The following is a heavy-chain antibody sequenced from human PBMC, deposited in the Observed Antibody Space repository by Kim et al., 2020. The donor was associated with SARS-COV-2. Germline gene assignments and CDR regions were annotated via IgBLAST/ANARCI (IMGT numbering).Heavy chain of an antibody. D-gene: IGHD6-13*01. J-gene: IGHJ4*02. CDR1: GGSISSYY. Sequence: SETLSLTCTVSGGSISSYYWSWIRQPPGKGLEWIGYIYYSGSTNYNPSLKSRVTISVDTSKNQFSLKLSSVTAADTAVYYCARGDPIRDSSSWYVRVSYVYWGQGTLVTVSS. CDR3: ARGDPIRDSSSWYVRVSYVY. V-gene: IGHV4-59*01. CDR2: IYYSGST.